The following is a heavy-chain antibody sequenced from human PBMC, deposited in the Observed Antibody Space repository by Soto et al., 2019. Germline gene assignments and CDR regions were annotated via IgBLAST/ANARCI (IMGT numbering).Heavy chain of an antibody. D-gene: IGHD6-19*01. CDR1: GGSISSYY. V-gene: IGHV4-59*01. J-gene: IGHJ6*02. CDR2: IYYSGST. Sequence: SETLSLTCTVSGGSISSYYWSWIRQPPGKGLEWVGYIYYSGSTNYNPSLKSRVTISVDTSKNQFSLKLSSVTAADTAVYYCARSRRYSSGWSEPYYYYGMDVWGQGTTVTV. CDR3: ARSRRYSSGWSEPYYYYGMDV.